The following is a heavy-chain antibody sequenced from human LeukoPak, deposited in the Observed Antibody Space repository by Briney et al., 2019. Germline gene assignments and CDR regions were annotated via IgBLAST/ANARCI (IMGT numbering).Heavy chain of an antibody. V-gene: IGHV3-23*01. CDR1: GYTFSSYA. Sequence: GGSLRLSCAASGYTFSSYAMSWVRQAPGKWLEWVSAISGSGGSTYYADSVKGRFTISRDNSKNTLYLQMNSLTAEDTAVYYCVKEIERRYYDSSGYYAFDIWGQGTMGTVSS. CDR2: ISGSGGST. D-gene: IGHD3-22*01. CDR3: VKEIERRYYDSSGYYAFDI. J-gene: IGHJ3*02.